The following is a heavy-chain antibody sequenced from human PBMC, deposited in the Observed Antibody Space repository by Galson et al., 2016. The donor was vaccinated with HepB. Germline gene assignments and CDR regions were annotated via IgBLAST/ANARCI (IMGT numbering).Heavy chain of an antibody. CDR1: GFTFSDYY. CDR2: ISNNSDYI. Sequence: SLRLSCAVSGFTFSDYYMSWIRQAPGKGLEWISYISNNSDYIHYADSVKGRFTISRDNAKSSLYLQMNSLRAEDTAVYYCTRDPPYTSSWASDFWGQGTLVTVSS. J-gene: IGHJ4*02. CDR3: TRDPPYTSSWASDF. D-gene: IGHD6-13*01. V-gene: IGHV3-11*06.